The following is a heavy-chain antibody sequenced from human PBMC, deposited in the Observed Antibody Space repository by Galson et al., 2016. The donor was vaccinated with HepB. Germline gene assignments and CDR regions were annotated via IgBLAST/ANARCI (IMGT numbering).Heavy chain of an antibody. V-gene: IGHV3-48*04. CDR1: GFTLSSYS. Sequence: SLRLSCAASGFTLSSYSMNWVRQTPGKGLEWVSYITSRSTAIYYADSVKGRFTISRYNARNSLYLQMNSLRAEDTAVYYCAREGPGSSSFIYYYYGMDVWGQGTTVTVSS. CDR2: ITSRSTAI. CDR3: AREGPGSSSFIYYYYGMDV. J-gene: IGHJ6*02. D-gene: IGHD6-13*01.